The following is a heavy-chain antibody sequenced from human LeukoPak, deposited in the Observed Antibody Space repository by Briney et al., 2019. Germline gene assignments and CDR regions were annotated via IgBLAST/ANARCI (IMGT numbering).Heavy chain of an antibody. J-gene: IGHJ4*02. Sequence: PGGSLRLSCAASGFTFSNYAMSWVRQTPGKGLEWVSAISGGGGSTYYADSVKGRFTISRDNSKNTLYLQMNSLRAEDTAVYYSAKVELRGVIDYFDYWGQGTLVTVSS. CDR2: ISGGGGST. CDR1: GFTFSNYA. V-gene: IGHV3-23*01. D-gene: IGHD3-10*01. CDR3: AKVELRGVIDYFDY.